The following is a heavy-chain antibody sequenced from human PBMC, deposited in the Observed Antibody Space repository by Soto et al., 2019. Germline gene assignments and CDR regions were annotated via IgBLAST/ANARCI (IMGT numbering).Heavy chain of an antibody. CDR1: GFTFSSYA. D-gene: IGHD3-16*02. CDR2: ISGSGGST. Sequence: LRLSCAASGFTFSSYAMSWVRQAPGKGLEWVSAISGSGGSTYYADSVKGRFTISRDNSKNTLYLQMNSLRAEDTAVYYCAKGGVRLRLGELSSYYFDYRGQGTLVTVSS. J-gene: IGHJ4*02. CDR3: AKGGVRLRLGELSSYYFDY. V-gene: IGHV3-23*01.